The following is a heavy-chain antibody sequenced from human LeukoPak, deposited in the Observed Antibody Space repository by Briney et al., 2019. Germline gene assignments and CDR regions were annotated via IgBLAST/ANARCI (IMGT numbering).Heavy chain of an antibody. CDR1: GFTFSSYG. CDR3: ARSRSGSDPLGY. D-gene: IGHD5-12*01. Sequence: GGSLGLSCAASGFTFSSYGMHWVRQAPGKGLEWVALTSYDGSHKYYADSVKGRFTISRDNSKNTLYLQMNSLRAEDTAVYYCARSRSGSDPLGYWGQGSLVTVPS. V-gene: IGHV3-30*03. J-gene: IGHJ4*02. CDR2: TSYDGSHK.